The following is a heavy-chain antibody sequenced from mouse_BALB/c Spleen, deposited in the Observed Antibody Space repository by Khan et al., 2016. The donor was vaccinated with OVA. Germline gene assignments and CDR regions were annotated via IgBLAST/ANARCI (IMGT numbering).Heavy chain of an antibody. J-gene: IGHJ3*01. Sequence: QVQLQQSGAELARPGASVKMSCTASGYTFTSYTIHWIKLRPGQGLEWIGYINPSNGNTNYNQTFRDKATLTADKSSTTAYMQLSSLTSDDSAVYNCVRDGAYHRNDGWFAYWGQGTLVTVSA. CDR1: GYTFTSYT. CDR3: VRDGAYHRNDGWFAY. D-gene: IGHD2-14*01. CDR2: INPSNGNT. V-gene: IGHV1-4*01.